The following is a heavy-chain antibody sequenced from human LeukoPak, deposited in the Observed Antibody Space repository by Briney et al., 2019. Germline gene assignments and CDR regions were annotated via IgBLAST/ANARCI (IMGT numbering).Heavy chain of an antibody. CDR2: IRSKAYGGTT. D-gene: IGHD3-3*01. CDR3: TSSITIFGVVFDY. Sequence: GGSLRLSCAASGLTFSSHWMHWVRQAPGKGLEWVGFIRSKAYGGTTEYAASVKGRFTISRDDSKSIAYLQMNSLKTEDTAVYYCTSSITIFGVVFDYWGQGTLVTVSP. CDR1: GLTFSSHW. V-gene: IGHV3-49*04. J-gene: IGHJ4*02.